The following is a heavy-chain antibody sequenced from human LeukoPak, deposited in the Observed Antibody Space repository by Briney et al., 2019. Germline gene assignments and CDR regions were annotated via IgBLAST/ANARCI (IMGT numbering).Heavy chain of an antibody. V-gene: IGHV3-48*03. D-gene: IGHD6-19*01. CDR3: ARGTYSSGWYGTQIYFDY. Sequence: GGSLRLSCAASGFTFSSYEMNWVRQAPGKGLEWVSYISSSGSTIYYADSVKGRFTISRDNAKNSLYLQMNSLRAEDTAVYYCARGTYSSGWYGTQIYFDYWGQGTLVTVSS. J-gene: IGHJ4*02. CDR1: GFTFSSYE. CDR2: ISSSGSTI.